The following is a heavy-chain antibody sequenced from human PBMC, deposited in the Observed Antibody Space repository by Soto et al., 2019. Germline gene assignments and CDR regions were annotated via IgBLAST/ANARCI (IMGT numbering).Heavy chain of an antibody. D-gene: IGHD2-15*01. CDR3: ARALGYCSGGSCYSWWFDP. CDR1: CGSISSYY. CDR2: IYTSGST. V-gene: IGHV4-4*07. Sequence: PSETLSLTCTVSCGSISSYYWSWIRQPAGKGLEWIGRIYTSGSTNYNPSLKSRVTMSVDTSKNQFSLKLSSVTAADTAVYYCARALGYCSGGSCYSWWFDPWGQGTLVTVSS. J-gene: IGHJ5*02.